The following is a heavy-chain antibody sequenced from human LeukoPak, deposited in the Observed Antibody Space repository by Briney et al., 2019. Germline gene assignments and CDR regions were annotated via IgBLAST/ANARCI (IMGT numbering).Heavy chain of an antibody. CDR1: GFTFDDYT. J-gene: IGHJ4*02. CDR3: AKDARVVLPAVTPGSSDY. CDR2: ISWDGGST. D-gene: IGHD2-2*01. Sequence: GGSLRLSCAASGFTFDDYTMHWVRQAPGKGLEWVSLISWDGGSTYYADSVKGRFTISRDNSKNSLYLQMNSLRAEDTAVYYCAKDARVVLPAVTPGSSDYWGQGTLVTVSS. V-gene: IGHV3-43*01.